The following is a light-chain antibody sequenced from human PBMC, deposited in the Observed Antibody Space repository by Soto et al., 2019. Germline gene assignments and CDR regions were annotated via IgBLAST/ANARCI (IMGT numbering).Light chain of an antibody. CDR2: GAS. V-gene: IGKV3-20*01. CDR1: QTVSNNY. CDR3: QQYGSSPIT. J-gene: IGKJ5*01. Sequence: EIVLTQSPGTLSLSPGERATLSCRASQTVSNNYLAWYQQKPGQAPRLLIYGASSRATGIPDRFSGSGSGTDFTLTISRLEPEDFAVYYCQQYGSSPITFGQGTDWRL.